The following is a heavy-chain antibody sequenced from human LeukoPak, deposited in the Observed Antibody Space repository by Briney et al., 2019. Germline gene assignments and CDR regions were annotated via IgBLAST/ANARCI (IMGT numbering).Heavy chain of an antibody. CDR3: ARARPEPYYYDPLESDY. J-gene: IGHJ4*02. Sequence: LGESLKISCKASGYSFTTYWIGWVRQMPGKGLEWMGVIYPGDSETRYSPSFQGQVTISADKSSSTAYLQWSSLKASDTAMYYCARARPEPYYYDPLESDYWGQGTLVTVSS. V-gene: IGHV5-51*01. CDR1: GYSFTTYW. CDR2: IYPGDSET. D-gene: IGHD3-22*01.